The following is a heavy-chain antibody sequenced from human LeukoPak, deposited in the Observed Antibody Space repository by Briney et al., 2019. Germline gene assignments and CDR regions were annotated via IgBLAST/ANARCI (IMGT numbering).Heavy chain of an antibody. CDR3: ARERCSSTSCYVWFDP. J-gene: IGHJ5*02. CDR1: GYTFTGYG. Sequence: ASVKVSCKASGYTFTGYGISWVRQAPGQGLEWMGWISAYNGNTNYAQKLQGRVTMTTDTSTSTAYMELRSLRSDDTAVYYCARERCSSTSCYVWFDPWGQGTLVTVSS. CDR2: ISAYNGNT. D-gene: IGHD2-2*01. V-gene: IGHV1-18*01.